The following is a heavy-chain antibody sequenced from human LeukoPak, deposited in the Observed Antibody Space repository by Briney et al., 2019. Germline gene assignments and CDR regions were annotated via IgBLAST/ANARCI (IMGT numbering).Heavy chain of an antibody. CDR2: INHSGST. Sequence: SETLSLTCAVYGGSFSGYYWSWIRQPPGKGLEWIGEINHSGSTNYNPSLKSRVTISVDTSKNQFSLKLSSVTAADTAVYYCVRGRRRLIVVVPAAIRPGFDYWGQGTLVTVSS. J-gene: IGHJ4*02. CDR3: VRGRRRLIVVVPAAIRPGFDY. V-gene: IGHV4-34*01. CDR1: GGSFSGYY. D-gene: IGHD2-2*02.